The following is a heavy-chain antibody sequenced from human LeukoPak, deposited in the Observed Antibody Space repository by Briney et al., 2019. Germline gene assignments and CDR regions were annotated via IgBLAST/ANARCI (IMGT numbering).Heavy chain of an antibody. V-gene: IGHV4-4*07. CDR1: GGSIISYC. Sequence: SETLSLTCTVSGGSIISYCWNWIRQPAGRGLEWIGRMHTSGSTNYNPSLKSRVTMSVDTSKNQLSLKLTSVTAADTAVYYCARGVAPRRFDYWGQGTLVTVSS. J-gene: IGHJ4*02. D-gene: IGHD6-6*01. CDR2: MHTSGST. CDR3: ARGVAPRRFDY.